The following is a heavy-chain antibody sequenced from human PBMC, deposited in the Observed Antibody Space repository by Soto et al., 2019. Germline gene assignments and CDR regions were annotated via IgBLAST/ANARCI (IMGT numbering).Heavy chain of an antibody. CDR1: GYTFTSYA. Sequence: QVQLVQSGAEVKKPGASVKVSCKASGYTFTSYAMHWVRQAPGQRLEWMGWINAGNGNTKYSQKFQGRVTITRDTSGSTAYRELSGRRDEDTAVYYCASGFSGGDPDWFDPWDQGTLVTFSS. CDR3: ASGFSGGDPDWFDP. D-gene: IGHD2-21*02. CDR2: INAGNGNT. V-gene: IGHV1-3*01. J-gene: IGHJ5*02.